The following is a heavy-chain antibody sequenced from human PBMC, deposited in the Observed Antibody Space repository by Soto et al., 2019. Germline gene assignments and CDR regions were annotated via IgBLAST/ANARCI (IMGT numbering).Heavy chain of an antibody. V-gene: IGHV3-23*01. Sequence: PGGSLRLSCASSVFIFTNYGLSWVRQAPGKGLDWVATVSGDASNTHYADSVKGRFTISRDNSKSILYLQMESLRVEDTAIYYCARDVRASGEMFDYWGQGTQVTVSS. J-gene: IGHJ4*02. CDR3: ARDVRASGEMFDY. CDR1: VFIFTNYG. CDR2: VSGDASNT. D-gene: IGHD4-17*01.